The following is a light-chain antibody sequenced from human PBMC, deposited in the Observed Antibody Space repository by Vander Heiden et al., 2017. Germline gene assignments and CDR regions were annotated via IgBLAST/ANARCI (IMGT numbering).Light chain of an antibody. CDR1: QSVSTSY. V-gene: IGKV3-20*01. Sequence: EIVLTQSPGTLSLFPGERATLSCRASQSVSTSYLAWYQQKPGQAPRLLIHGASSRATGIPDRFSGSGSGTDFTLTISRLEPEDFAVYFCQQGSNSSYTFGQGTKLEIK. J-gene: IGKJ2*01. CDR3: QQGSNSSYT. CDR2: GAS.